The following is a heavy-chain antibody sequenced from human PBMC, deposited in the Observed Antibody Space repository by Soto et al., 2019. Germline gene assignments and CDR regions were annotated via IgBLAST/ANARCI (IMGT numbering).Heavy chain of an antibody. CDR2: IIPIFGTA. V-gene: IGHV1-69*13. D-gene: IGHD4-17*01. Sequence: ASVKVSCKASGGTFSSYAISWVRQAPGQGLEWMGGIIPIFGTANYAQKFQGRVTITADESTSTAYMELSSLRSEDTAVYYCARDLYGEGYYYYYGMDVWGQGTTVTAP. CDR1: GGTFSSYA. CDR3: ARDLYGEGYYYYYGMDV. J-gene: IGHJ6*02.